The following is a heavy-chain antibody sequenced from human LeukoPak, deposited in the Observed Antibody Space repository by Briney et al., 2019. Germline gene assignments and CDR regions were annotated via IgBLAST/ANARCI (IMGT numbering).Heavy chain of an antibody. CDR3: ARDQFSSGWGTFDY. CDR2: INSDGSST. D-gene: IGHD6-19*01. J-gene: IGHJ4*02. CDR1: GFTFSNHG. V-gene: IGHV3-74*01. Sequence: GGSLRLSCAASGFTFSNHGMHWVRQAPGKGLVWVSRINSDGSSTSYADSVKGRFTISRDNAKNTLYLQMNSLRAEDTAVYYCARDQFSSGWGTFDYWGQGTLVTVSS.